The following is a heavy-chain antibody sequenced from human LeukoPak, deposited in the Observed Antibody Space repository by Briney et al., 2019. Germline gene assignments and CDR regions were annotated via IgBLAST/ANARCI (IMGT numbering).Heavy chain of an antibody. J-gene: IGHJ4*02. V-gene: IGHV3-21*01. Sequence: GGSLRLPCAASGFTFSSYSMNWVRQAPGKGLEWVSSISSSSSYIYYADSVKGRFTISRDNAKNSLYLQMNSLRAEDTAVYYCARVEEEWELLALNFDYWGQGTLVTVSS. CDR3: ARVEEEWELLALNFDY. CDR2: ISSSSSYI. CDR1: GFTFSSYS. D-gene: IGHD1-26*01.